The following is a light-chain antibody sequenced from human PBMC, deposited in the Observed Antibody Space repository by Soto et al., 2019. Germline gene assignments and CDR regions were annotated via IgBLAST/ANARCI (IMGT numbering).Light chain of an antibody. CDR2: KAY. J-gene: IGKJ1*01. Sequence: DIQMTQSPSSASASVGDRVTITCRASQDISTWLAWYQQKPGKAPKLLIYKAYTLKSGVQSRFSGSGSGTDFTLTITSLQPEDFATYYCKQSYSIPWTFGQGTKVDIK. CDR3: KQSYSIPWT. CDR1: QDISTW. V-gene: IGKV1-12*01.